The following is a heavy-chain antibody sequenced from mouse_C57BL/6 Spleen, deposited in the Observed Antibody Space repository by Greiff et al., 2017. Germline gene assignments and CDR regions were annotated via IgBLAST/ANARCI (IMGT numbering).Heavy chain of an antibody. Sequence: EVMLVESGGGLVKPGGSLKLSCAASGFTFSDYGMHWVRQAPEKGLEWVAYISSGSSTIYYADTVKGRFTISRDNAKNTLFLQMTSLRSEDMAMYYCARGSYGAMGYWGQGTSVTVSS. D-gene: IGHD1-1*02. CDR2: ISSGSSTI. CDR1: GFTFSDYG. V-gene: IGHV5-17*01. CDR3: ARGSYGAMGY. J-gene: IGHJ4*01.